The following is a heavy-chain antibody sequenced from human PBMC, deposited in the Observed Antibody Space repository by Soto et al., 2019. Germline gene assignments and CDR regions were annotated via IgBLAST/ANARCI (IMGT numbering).Heavy chain of an antibody. Sequence: SQTLPLTCAISGDSVSSNSAAWNWIRQSPSRGLEWLGRTYYRSKWYNDYAVSVKSRITINPDISKNQFSLQLNSVTPEDTAVYYCARSVVLRYFDWLIDYWGQGTLVTVSS. D-gene: IGHD3-9*01. CDR3: ARSVVLRYFDWLIDY. CDR1: GDSVSSNSAA. J-gene: IGHJ4*02. V-gene: IGHV6-1*01. CDR2: TYYRSKWYN.